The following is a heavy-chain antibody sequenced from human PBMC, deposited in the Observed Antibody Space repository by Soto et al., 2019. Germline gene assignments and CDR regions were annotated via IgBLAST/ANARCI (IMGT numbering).Heavy chain of an antibody. D-gene: IGHD3-3*01. J-gene: IGHJ5*02. Sequence: PSETLSLTCTVSGGSISSSSYYWGWIRQPPGKGLEWIGSIYYSGSTYYNPSLKSRVTISVDTSKNQFSLKLSSVTAADTAVYYCARQYYDSWSGYSGRFDPWGQGTLVTVSS. V-gene: IGHV4-39*01. CDR2: IYYSGST. CDR1: GGSISSSSYY. CDR3: ARQYYDSWSGYSGRFDP.